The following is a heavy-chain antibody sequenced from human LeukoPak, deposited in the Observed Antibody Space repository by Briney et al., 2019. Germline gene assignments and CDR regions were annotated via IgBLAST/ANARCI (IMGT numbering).Heavy chain of an antibody. J-gene: IGHJ4*02. D-gene: IGHD6-6*01. CDR1: GFTFDDYA. CDR3: ATSSSSSSRGFDY. V-gene: IGHV3-9*01. Sequence: GRSLRLSCAASGFTFDDYAMHWVRQAPGKGLEWVSGISWNSGSIGYADSVKGRFTISRDNAKNSLYLQMNSLRAADTALYYCATSSSSSSRGFDYWGQGTLVTVSS. CDR2: ISWNSGSI.